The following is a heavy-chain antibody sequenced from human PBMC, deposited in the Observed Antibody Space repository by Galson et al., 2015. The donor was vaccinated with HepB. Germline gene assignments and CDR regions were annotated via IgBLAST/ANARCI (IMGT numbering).Heavy chain of an antibody. V-gene: IGHV3-30*18. CDR2: ISYDGSNK. CDR3: AKEGTYYYDSSGYFHFDY. CDR1: GFTFSSYG. D-gene: IGHD3-22*01. Sequence: SLRLSCAASGFTFSSYGMHWVRQAPGKGLEWVAVISYDGSNKYYADSVKGRFTISRDNSKNTLYLQMNSLRAEDTAVYYCAKEGTYYYDSSGYFHFDYWGQGTLVTVSS. J-gene: IGHJ4*02.